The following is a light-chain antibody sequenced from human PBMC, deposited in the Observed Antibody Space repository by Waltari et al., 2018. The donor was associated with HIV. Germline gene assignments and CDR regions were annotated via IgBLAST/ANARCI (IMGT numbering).Light chain of an antibody. CDR1: SSDLRYYDY. CDR3: SSYTRRGTVV. J-gene: IGLJ2*01. V-gene: IGLV2-14*01. CDR2: EVT. Sequence: QSALTQPASVSGSPGQSIVLPCTGSSSDLRYYDYVSWYQQYPGQAPKALIYEVTSRPSGTSSRFSGSKSATTAFLAISKLQTDDEADYFCSSYTRRGTVVFGGGTRLTVL.